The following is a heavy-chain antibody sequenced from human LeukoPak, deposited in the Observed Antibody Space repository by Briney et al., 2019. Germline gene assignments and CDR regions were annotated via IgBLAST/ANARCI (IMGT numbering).Heavy chain of an antibody. D-gene: IGHD2-15*01. V-gene: IGHV1-2*02. J-gene: IGHJ4*02. CDR2: INPNSGGT. Sequence: ASVKVSCKASGYPFTGYYMHWVRQAPGQGLEWMGWINPNSGGTNYAQKFQGRVTMTRDTSISTAYMELSRLRSDDAAVYYCARGGSIVVVVAATLFDYWGQGTLVTVSS. CDR3: ARGGSIVVVVAATLFDY. CDR1: GYPFTGYY.